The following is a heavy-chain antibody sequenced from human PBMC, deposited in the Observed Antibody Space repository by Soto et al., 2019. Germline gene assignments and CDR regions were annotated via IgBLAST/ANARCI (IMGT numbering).Heavy chain of an antibody. V-gene: IGHV3-48*02. CDR1: GFTFSTYS. CDR3: ARSGAWLQSDY. D-gene: IGHD5-12*01. Sequence: EVLLVASGGGLVQPGGSLRLSCAASGFTFSTYSMNWVRQAPGKGLEWVSYISSSSSTIYYADSVKGRFTISRDNAEKSLYLQMNSLGDEDTAVDYCARSGAWLQSDYWGQGTLVTVSS. J-gene: IGHJ4*02. CDR2: ISSSSSTI.